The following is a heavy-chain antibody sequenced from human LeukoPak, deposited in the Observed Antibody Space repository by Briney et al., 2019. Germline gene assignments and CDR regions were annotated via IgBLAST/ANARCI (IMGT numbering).Heavy chain of an antibody. J-gene: IGHJ3*02. CDR1: GGSISSGGYS. CDR2: IYYSGST. D-gene: IGHD3-3*01. CDR3: ARAEYDFWSGARNDAFDI. V-gene: IGHV4-30-4*07. Sequence: PSETLSLTCAVSGGSISSGGYSWSWIRQPPGKGLEWIGYIYYSGSTYYNPSLKSRVTISVDTSKNQFSLKLSSVTAADTAVYYCARAEYDFWSGARNDAFDIWGQGTMVTVSS.